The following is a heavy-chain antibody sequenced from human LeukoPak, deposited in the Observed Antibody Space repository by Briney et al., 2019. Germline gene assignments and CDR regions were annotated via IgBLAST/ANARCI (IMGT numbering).Heavy chain of an antibody. CDR2: IYPGDSDT. CDR3: TTRAGSSSPFDY. Sequence: GESLQISCKGSGYSFTSYWIGWVRQMPGKGLEWMGIIYPGDSDTRYSPSLQGQVTISADKSITTAYLQWSSLKASDTAMYYCTTRAGSSSPFDYWGQGTLVTVSS. J-gene: IGHJ4*02. D-gene: IGHD6-13*01. V-gene: IGHV5-51*01. CDR1: GYSFTSYW.